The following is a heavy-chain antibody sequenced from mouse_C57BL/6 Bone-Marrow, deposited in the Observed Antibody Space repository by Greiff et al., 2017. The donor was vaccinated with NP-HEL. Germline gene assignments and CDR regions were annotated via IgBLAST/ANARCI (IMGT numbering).Heavy chain of an antibody. V-gene: IGHV1-64*01. CDR2: IHPNSGST. CDR3: ARWGRLRLRTSYYFDY. CDR1: GYTFTSYW. Sequence: QVQLQQPGAELVKPGASVKLSCKASGYTFTSYWMHWVKQRPGQGLEWIGMIHPNSGSTNYNEKFKSKATLTVDKSSSTAYMQLSSLTSEDSAGYYCARWGRLRLRTSYYFDYWGQGTTLTVSS. J-gene: IGHJ2*01. D-gene: IGHD3-2*02.